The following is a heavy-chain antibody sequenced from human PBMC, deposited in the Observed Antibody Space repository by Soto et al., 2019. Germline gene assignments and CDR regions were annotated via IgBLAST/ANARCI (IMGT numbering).Heavy chain of an antibody. Sequence: SGPTLVNPTQTLTLTCTFSGFSFSTSGMCVSWIRQPPGKALEWLVLIDWDDDKFYLPSLKTRLTISRDTSKNQVVLTMTNMDPLDTATYYCARNFYDTGNYYARIDYWGPGTLVTVSS. CDR3: ARNFYDTGNYYARIDY. V-gene: IGHV2-70*01. J-gene: IGHJ4*02. D-gene: IGHD3-10*01. CDR1: GFSFSTSGMC. CDR2: IDWDDDK.